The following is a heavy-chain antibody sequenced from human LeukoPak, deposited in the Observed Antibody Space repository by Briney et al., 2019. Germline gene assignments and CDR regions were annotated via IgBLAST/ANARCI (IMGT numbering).Heavy chain of an antibody. V-gene: IGHV3-23*01. J-gene: IGHJ4*02. CDR3: ATRSGWSESPFDY. CDR1: GFTFSSYS. CDR2: ISGSGGST. Sequence: GGSLRLSCAASGFTFSSYSMNWVRQAPGKGLEWVSAISGSGGSTYYADSVKGRFTISRDNSKNTLYLQMNSLRAEDTAVYYCATRSGWSESPFDYWGQGTLVTVSS. D-gene: IGHD6-19*01.